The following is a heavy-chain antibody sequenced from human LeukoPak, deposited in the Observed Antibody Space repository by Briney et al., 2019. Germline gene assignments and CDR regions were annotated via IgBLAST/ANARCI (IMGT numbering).Heavy chain of an antibody. CDR2: ICDSGSST. V-gene: IGHV3-23*01. D-gene: IGHD5-18*01. J-gene: IGHJ4*02. CDR3: AKILRGNSYGGFDY. CDR1: GFRFSKAW. Sequence: GGSLRLSYAASGFRFSKAWMSWVRQAAGKGLEGVSSICDSGSSTYYADSVKGRFTISRDNSKNTLYLQMNSLRVEDTAVYYCAKILRGNSYGGFDYWGQGTLVTVSS.